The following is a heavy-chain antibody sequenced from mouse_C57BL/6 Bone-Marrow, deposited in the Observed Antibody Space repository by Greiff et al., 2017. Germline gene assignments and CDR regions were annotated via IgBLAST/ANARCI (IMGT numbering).Heavy chain of an antibody. Sequence: DVMLVESGGGLVKPGGSLKLSCAASGFTFSSYAMSWVRQTPEKRLEWVATISDGGSYTYYPDNVKGRFTISRDNAKNNLYLQMSHLKSEDTARYYCARENWDFAYWGQGTLVTVSA. D-gene: IGHD4-1*01. V-gene: IGHV5-4*01. CDR1: GFTFSSYA. J-gene: IGHJ3*01. CDR3: ARENWDFAY. CDR2: ISDGGSYT.